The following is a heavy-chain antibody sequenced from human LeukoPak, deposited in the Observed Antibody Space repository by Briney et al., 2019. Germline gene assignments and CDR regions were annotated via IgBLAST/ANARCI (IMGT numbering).Heavy chain of an antibody. CDR2: IIPIFGTA. CDR3: ASSIAAAGLDY. D-gene: IGHD6-13*01. Sequence: SVKVSCTASGGTFSSYAISWVRQAPGQGLEWMGGIIPIFGTANYAQKFQGRVTITADESTSTAYMELSSLRSEDTAVYYCASSIAAAGLDYWGQGTLVTVSS. J-gene: IGHJ4*02. CDR1: GGTFSSYA. V-gene: IGHV1-69*13.